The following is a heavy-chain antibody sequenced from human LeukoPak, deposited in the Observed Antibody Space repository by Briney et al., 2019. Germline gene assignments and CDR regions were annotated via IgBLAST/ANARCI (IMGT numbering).Heavy chain of an antibody. D-gene: IGHD2-2*01. Sequence: GGSLRLSCAASGFTFSSTWMHWVRQVPGKGLVWVARITSDGSSTTYAESVKGRFTISRDNAKNTLYLEMDSLRAEDTAVYYCARDWYHAIDYWGQGTLVTVPS. CDR1: GFTFSSTW. CDR3: ARDWYHAIDY. CDR2: ITSDGSST. J-gene: IGHJ4*02. V-gene: IGHV3-74*03.